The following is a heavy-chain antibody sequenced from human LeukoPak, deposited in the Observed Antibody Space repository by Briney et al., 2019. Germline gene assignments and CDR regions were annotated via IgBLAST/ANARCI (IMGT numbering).Heavy chain of an antibody. V-gene: IGHV4-59*01. CDR2: IYYSGST. J-gene: IGHJ3*02. Sequence: SETLSLTCTVSGGSISSYYWSWIRQPPGKGLEWIGYIYYSGSTNYNPSLKSRVTISVDTSKNQFSLKLSSVTAADTAVYYCARTSEAYVWSGYYWGAFDIWGQGTMVTVSS. CDR3: ARTSEAYVWSGYYWGAFDI. D-gene: IGHD3-3*01. CDR1: GGSISSYY.